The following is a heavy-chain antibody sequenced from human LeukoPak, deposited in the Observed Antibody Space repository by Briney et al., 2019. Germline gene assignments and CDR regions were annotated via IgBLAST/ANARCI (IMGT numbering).Heavy chain of an antibody. CDR1: GFTFSSYG. Sequence: GGSLRLSCAASGFTFSSYGMHWVRQAPGKGLEWVAFIRYDGSNKCYADSVKGRFTISRDNSKNTLYLQMNSLRAEDTAVYYCARDLRGADDYWGQGTLVTVSS. CDR2: IRYDGSNK. V-gene: IGHV3-30*02. J-gene: IGHJ4*02. CDR3: ARDLRGADDY. D-gene: IGHD1-26*01.